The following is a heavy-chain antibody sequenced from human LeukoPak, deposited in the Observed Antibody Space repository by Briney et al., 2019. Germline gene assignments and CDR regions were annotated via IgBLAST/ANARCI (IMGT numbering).Heavy chain of an antibody. CDR2: IYYSGST. J-gene: IGHJ6*03. CDR3: ARHAAMVFYYYYYYMDV. V-gene: IGHV4-39*01. CDR1: GGSISSSSYY. Sequence: PSETLSLTCTVSGGSISSSSYYWGWIRQPPGKGLEWIGSIYYSGSTYYNPSLKSRVTISVDTSKNQFSLKLSSVTAADTAVYYCARHAAMVFYYYYYYMDVWGKGTTVTVSS. D-gene: IGHD5-18*01.